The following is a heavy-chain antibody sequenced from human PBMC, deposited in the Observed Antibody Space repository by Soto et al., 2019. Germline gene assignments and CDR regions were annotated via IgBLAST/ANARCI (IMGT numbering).Heavy chain of an antibody. J-gene: IGHJ5*02. D-gene: IGHD6-13*01. V-gene: IGHV3-11*06. CDR3: ARVWYSGYSSSGFDP. CDR1: GFTFSDYY. CDR2: ISSSSSYT. Sequence: VQLVESGGGLVKPGGSLRLSCAASGFTFSDYYMSWIRQAPGKGLEWVSYISSSSSYTNYADSVKGRFTISRDNAKNSLYLQMNSLRAEDTAVYYCARVWYSGYSSSGFDPWGQGTLVTVSS.